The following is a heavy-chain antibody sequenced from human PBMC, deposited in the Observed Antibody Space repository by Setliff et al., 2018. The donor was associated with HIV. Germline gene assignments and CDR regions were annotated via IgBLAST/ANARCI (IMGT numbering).Heavy chain of an antibody. J-gene: IGHJ5*02. Sequence: PSETLSLTCTVSGGSISSHYWSWVRQPPGKGLEWIGYIYYSGSTNYNPSLKSRVTISVDTSKNQFSLKLSSVTAADTAVYYCARQIAVAVSWFDPWGQGTLVTVSS. CDR3: ARQIAVAVSWFDP. V-gene: IGHV4-59*11. D-gene: IGHD6-19*01. CDR1: GGSISSHY. CDR2: IYYSGST.